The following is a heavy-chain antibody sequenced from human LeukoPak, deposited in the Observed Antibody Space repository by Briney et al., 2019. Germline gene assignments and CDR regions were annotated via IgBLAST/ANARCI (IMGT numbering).Heavy chain of an antibody. CDR1: GGSISSGSYF. V-gene: IGHV4-61*02. D-gene: IGHD6-13*01. J-gene: IGHJ4*02. CDR2: IHTSGST. CDR3: ARVTGYMTEDYFDY. Sequence: SETLSLTCTVSGGSISSGSYFWSWIRQPAGQGLEWIGRIHTSGSTNYNPSLKSRVTISVDTSKNQFSLRLSSVTAADTAVYYCARVTGYMTEDYFDYWGQGTLITVSS.